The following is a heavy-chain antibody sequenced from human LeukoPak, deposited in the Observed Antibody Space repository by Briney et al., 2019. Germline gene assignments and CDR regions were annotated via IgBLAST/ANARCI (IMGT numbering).Heavy chain of an antibody. CDR2: ISAYNGNT. CDR1: GYTFTSYG. Sequence: GASVKVSCKASGYTFTSYGISWVRQAPGQGLEWMGWISAYNGNTNYAQKLQGRFTMTTDTSTSTAYMELRSLRSDDTAVYYCARGVIHLGYYYYGMDVWGKGTTVTVSS. V-gene: IGHV1-18*04. D-gene: IGHD3-10*01. J-gene: IGHJ6*04. CDR3: ARGVIHLGYYYYGMDV.